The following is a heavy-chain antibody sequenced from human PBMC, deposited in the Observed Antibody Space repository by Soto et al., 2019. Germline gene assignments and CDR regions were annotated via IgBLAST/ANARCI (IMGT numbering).Heavy chain of an antibody. CDR3: ARDIGLYAYAEGY. V-gene: IGHV4-4*07. CDR2: VYSSGTT. Sequence: SETLSLTCSVSGGSINSYWWSWIRQPAGKGLEWIGRVYSSGTTDYNPFLNSRATMSVETSKNQFSLKLTSVTAADTAVYYCARDIGLYAYAEGYWGQGIQVTVSS. CDR1: GGSINSYW. J-gene: IGHJ4*02. D-gene: IGHD2-2*01.